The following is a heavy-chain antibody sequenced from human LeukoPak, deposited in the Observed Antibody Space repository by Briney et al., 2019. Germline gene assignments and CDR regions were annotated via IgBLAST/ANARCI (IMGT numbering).Heavy chain of an antibody. Sequence: PGRSLRLSCTASGFTFGDYAMSWFRQAPGKGLEWVGFIRSKAYGGTTEYAASVKGRFTISRDDSKSIAYLQMNSLKTEDTAVYYCTRARGLQQLVPDYWGQGTLVTVSS. J-gene: IGHJ4*02. V-gene: IGHV3-49*03. CDR3: TRARGLQQLVPDY. CDR2: IRSKAYGGTT. CDR1: GFTFGDYA. D-gene: IGHD6-13*01.